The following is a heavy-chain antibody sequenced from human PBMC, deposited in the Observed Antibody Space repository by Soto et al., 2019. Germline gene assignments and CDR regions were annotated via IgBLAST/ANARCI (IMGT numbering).Heavy chain of an antibody. V-gene: IGHV3-7*01. D-gene: IGHD2-2*01. Sequence: GGSLRLSCAASGFTFSTYWMSWVRQVPGKGLEWVADIKQDGSEKYYVDSVKGRFTISRDNAQNSLYLQMNSLRAEDTAVYYCARYIVGVTRRFDPWGQGTLATVSS. CDR3: ARYIVGVTRRFDP. J-gene: IGHJ5*02. CDR2: IKQDGSEK. CDR1: GFTFSTYW.